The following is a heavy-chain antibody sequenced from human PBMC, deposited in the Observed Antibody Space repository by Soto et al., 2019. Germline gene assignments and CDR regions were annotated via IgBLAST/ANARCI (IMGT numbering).Heavy chain of an antibody. D-gene: IGHD6-19*01. J-gene: IGHJ4*02. CDR2: ISGGGDAT. CDR3: AKNSRVAVAGTVDY. Sequence: QLLESGGGLVQPGGSLRLSCAASGFSFSSYAMRWVRHAPGKAPEWVSAISGGGDATYYADSVKGRFTISRDNSQNTVFLQMSSLRVDDTAVYYCAKNSRVAVAGTVDYWGQGTLVTVSS. CDR1: GFSFSSYA. V-gene: IGHV3-23*01.